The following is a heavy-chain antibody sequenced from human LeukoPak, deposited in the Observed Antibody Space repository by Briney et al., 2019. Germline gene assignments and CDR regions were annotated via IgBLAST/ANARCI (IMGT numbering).Heavy chain of an antibody. Sequence: GGSLRLSCAASGFTFGSYAMSWVRQAPGKGLEWVSGISWNSGSIGYADSVKGRFTISRDNAKNSLYLQMNSLRAEDTALYYCARDKYYYDSSGYPRHWGQGTLVTVSS. J-gene: IGHJ4*02. D-gene: IGHD3-22*01. CDR1: GFTFGSYA. CDR2: ISWNSGSI. V-gene: IGHV3-20*04. CDR3: ARDKYYYDSSGYPRH.